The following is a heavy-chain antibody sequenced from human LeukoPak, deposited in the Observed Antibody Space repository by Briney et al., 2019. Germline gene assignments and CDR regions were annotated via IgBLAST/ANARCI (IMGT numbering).Heavy chain of an antibody. Sequence: PSETLSLTCAVYGGSFSGYYWSWIRQPPGKGLEWIGEINHSGSTNYNPSLKSRVTISVDTSKNQFSLKLSSVTAADTAVYYCARGGYSYGDFDYWGQGTLVTVSS. CDR3: ARGGYSYGDFDY. CDR2: INHSGST. V-gene: IGHV4-34*01. J-gene: IGHJ4*02. CDR1: GGSFSGYY. D-gene: IGHD5-18*01.